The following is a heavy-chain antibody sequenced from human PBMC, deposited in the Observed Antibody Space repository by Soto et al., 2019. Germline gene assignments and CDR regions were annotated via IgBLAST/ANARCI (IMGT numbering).Heavy chain of an antibody. Sequence: PGGSLRLSCAASGFSFSSFWMHWVRQAPGKGLVWVSRINSDGTSTNYADSVKGRFTISRDNAKNTLYLQMNSLRTEDTAVYYCARAFYGSGSYSAGDYWGQGALVTVSS. V-gene: IGHV3-74*01. J-gene: IGHJ4*02. CDR3: ARAFYGSGSYSAGDY. CDR1: GFSFSSFW. CDR2: INSDGTST. D-gene: IGHD3-10*01.